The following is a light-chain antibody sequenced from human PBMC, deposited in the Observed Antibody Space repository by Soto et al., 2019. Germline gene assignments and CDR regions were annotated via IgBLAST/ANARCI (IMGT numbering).Light chain of an antibody. CDR2: EVR. CDR3: SSFTSKSTLI. Sequence: SVLTQPAAVSGSPGQSITISCAGTMRDVGAYNLVSWYQQHPGRVPQLIIYEVRNRPSGISFRFSCSKSGNTASLTISGLQAEDEADYYCSSFTSKSTLIFGGGTKVTVL. V-gene: IGLV2-14*01. CDR1: MRDVGAYNL. J-gene: IGLJ2*01.